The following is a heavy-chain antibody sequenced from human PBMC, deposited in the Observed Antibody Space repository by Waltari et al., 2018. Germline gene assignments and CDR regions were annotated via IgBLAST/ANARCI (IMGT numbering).Heavy chain of an antibody. J-gene: IGHJ4*02. V-gene: IGHV3-30-3*01. D-gene: IGHD6-19*01. CDR3: ATPLVAGTIDY. CDR2: ISYDGSNK. Sequence: QVQLVESGGGVVQPGRSLTLSCAASAFTFSRYAMHWVRQAPGKGLEWVAVISYDGSNKYDADSVKGRFTISRDNSKNTLYLQMNSLRAEDTAVYYCATPLVAGTIDYWGQGTLVTVSS. CDR1: AFTFSRYA.